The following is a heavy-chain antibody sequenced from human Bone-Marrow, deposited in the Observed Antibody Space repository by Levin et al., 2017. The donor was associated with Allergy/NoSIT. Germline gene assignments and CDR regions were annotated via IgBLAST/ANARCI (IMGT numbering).Heavy chain of an antibody. CDR1: GASISSYY. V-gene: IGHV4-59*01. D-gene: IGHD1-26*01. CDR2: IYHTGST. CDR3: ARDRVIVGTTNYYYGMDV. Sequence: SETLSLTCTVSGASISSYYWSWIRQPPGKRLEWIGYIYHTGSTNYNPSLKSRVTISVDTSKNQFSRKLNSVTAADTAVYYCARDRVIVGTTNYYYGMDVWGQGTTVTVSS. J-gene: IGHJ6*02.